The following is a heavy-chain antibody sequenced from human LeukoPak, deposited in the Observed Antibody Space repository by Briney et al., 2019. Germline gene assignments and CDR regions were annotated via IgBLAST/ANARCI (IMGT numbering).Heavy chain of an antibody. CDR3: ARSPQQLWQYYFDY. CDR1: GGSISSGSYY. J-gene: IGHJ4*02. D-gene: IGHD5-18*01. V-gene: IGHV4-61*02. Sequence: SETLSLTCTVSGGSISSGSYYWSWIRQPAGKGLEWIGRIYTSGSTNYNPSLKSRVTISVDTSKNQFSLKLSSVTAADTAVYYCARSPQQLWQYYFDYWGQGTLVTVSS. CDR2: IYTSGST.